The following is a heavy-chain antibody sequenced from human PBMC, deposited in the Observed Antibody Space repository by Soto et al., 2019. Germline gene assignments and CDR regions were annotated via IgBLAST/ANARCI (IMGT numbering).Heavy chain of an antibody. CDR2: IKQDGSEK. CDR3: ARPPPNCGGDCYTSPFDY. V-gene: IGHV3-7*01. D-gene: IGHD2-21*02. CDR1: GFTFISYW. J-gene: IGHJ4*02. Sequence: PGGSLRLSCAASGFTFISYWMSWVRQAPGKGLEWVANIKQDGSEKYYVDSVKGRFTISRDNAKNSLYLQMNSLRAEDTAVYYCARPPPNCGGDCYTSPFDYWGQGTLVTVSS.